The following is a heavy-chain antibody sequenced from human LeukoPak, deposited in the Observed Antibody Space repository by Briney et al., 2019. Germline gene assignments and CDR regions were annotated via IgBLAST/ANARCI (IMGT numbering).Heavy chain of an antibody. CDR1: GYTFTTYY. CDR2: INPSGGST. V-gene: IGHV1-46*01. CDR3: AAETGGYDVGDAFDI. Sequence: GASVKVSCKASGYTFTTYYIHWVRQAPGQGLEWMAIINPSGGSTSYAQKFQGRVTMTRDMSTSTVYMELSSLRSEDTAVYYCAAETGGYDVGDAFDIWGQGTMVTVSS. J-gene: IGHJ3*02. D-gene: IGHD5-12*01.